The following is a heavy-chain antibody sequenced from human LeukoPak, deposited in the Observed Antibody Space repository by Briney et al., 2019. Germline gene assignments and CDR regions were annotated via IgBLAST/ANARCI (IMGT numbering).Heavy chain of an antibody. J-gene: IGHJ4*02. CDR2: ISHDSKTK. D-gene: IGHD5-24*01. Sequence: GGSLSLSCLASGFSFIDFAMDWVRPAPGKGREWVAVISHDSKTKYHAESVKGRFTISRDNSKNTVYLQMNSLRLEDTAVYFCARPSPPGDGYNPPDYWGPGTLVTASS. CDR3: ARPSPPGDGYNPPDY. CDR1: GFSFIDFA. V-gene: IGHV3-30*01.